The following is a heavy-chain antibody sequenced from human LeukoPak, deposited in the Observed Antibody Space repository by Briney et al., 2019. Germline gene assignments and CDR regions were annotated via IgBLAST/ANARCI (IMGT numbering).Heavy chain of an antibody. J-gene: IGHJ6*02. D-gene: IGHD3-3*01. Sequence: GASVKVSCKASGYTFTSYGISWVRRAPGQGLEWMGWISAYNGNTNYAQKLQGRVTMTTDTSTSTAYMELRSLRSDDTAVYHCAREYYDFWSGYYSHYYYGMDVWGQGTTVTVSS. CDR3: AREYYDFWSGYYSHYYYGMDV. CDR2: ISAYNGNT. CDR1: GYTFTSYG. V-gene: IGHV1-18*01.